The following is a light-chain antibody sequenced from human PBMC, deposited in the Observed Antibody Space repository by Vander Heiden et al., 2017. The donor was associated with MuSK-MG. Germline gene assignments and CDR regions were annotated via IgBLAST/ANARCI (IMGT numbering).Light chain of an antibody. CDR3: AAWDDSLNGRV. CDR1: RSNIGSNP. V-gene: IGLV1-44*01. J-gene: IGLJ3*02. CDR2: SNN. Sequence: RSNIGSNPVNWYQQLPGTAPKLLIYSNNQRPSGVPDRFSGSKSGTAASLAISGLQSEDEADYYCAAWDDSLNGRVFGGGTKLTVL.